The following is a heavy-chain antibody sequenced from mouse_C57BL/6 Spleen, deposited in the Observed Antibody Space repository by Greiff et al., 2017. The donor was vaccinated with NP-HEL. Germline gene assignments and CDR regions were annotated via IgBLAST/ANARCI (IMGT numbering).Heavy chain of an antibody. CDR1: GFTFSSYG. V-gene: IGHV5-6*01. J-gene: IGHJ2*01. CDR2: ISSGGSYT. Sequence: EVQLVESGGDLVKPGGSLKLSCAASGFTFSSYGMSWVRQTPDKRLEWVATISSGGSYTYYPDSVKGRFTISRDNAKNTLYLQMSSLKSEDTAMYYCAREGTGTGDFDYWGQGTTLTVSS. CDR3: AREGTGTGDFDY. D-gene: IGHD4-1*01.